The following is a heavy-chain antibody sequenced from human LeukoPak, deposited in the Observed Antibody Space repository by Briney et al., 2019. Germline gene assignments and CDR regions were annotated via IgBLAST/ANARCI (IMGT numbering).Heavy chain of an antibody. CDR1: GYTFTSYG. Sequence: ASVKVSCKASGYTFTSYGIIRVRQPPGQGLEWMGWISTYNGNTNYAQKLQGRVAMTADTSTSTDYMELRSLRSDDTAVYYCARDPVDTVIQVDIWGQGTMVTVSS. CDR3: ARDPVDTVIQVDI. CDR2: ISTYNGNT. D-gene: IGHD5-18*01. J-gene: IGHJ3*02. V-gene: IGHV1-18*01.